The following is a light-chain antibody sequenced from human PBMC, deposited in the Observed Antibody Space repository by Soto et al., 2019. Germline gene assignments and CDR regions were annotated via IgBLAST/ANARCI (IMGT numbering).Light chain of an antibody. J-gene: IGLJ1*01. Sequence: QSVLTQPASVSGSPGQSITISCTGTSSDVGGYNYVSWYQQHPGKAPKLMIYDVSNRPSGVSNRFSGSKSGNTASLTISGLPADDEADYYCSSYTSSSTLPYVFGTGTQLTVL. CDR3: SSYTSSSTLPYV. CDR2: DVS. CDR1: SSDVGGYNY. V-gene: IGLV2-14*01.